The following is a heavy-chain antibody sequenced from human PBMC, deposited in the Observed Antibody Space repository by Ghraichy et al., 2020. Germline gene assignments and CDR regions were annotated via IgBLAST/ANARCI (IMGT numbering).Heavy chain of an antibody. V-gene: IGHV3-21*01. D-gene: IGHD3-22*01. CDR3: ARNWDYYDSSGYYYGY. CDR1: GFTFSSYS. CDR2: ISSSSSYI. Sequence: GGSLRLSCAASGFTFSSYSMNWVRQAPGKGLEWVSSISSSSSYIYYADSVKGRFTISRDNAKNSLYLQMNSLRAEDTAVYYCARNWDYYDSSGYYYGYWGQGTLVTVSS. J-gene: IGHJ4*02.